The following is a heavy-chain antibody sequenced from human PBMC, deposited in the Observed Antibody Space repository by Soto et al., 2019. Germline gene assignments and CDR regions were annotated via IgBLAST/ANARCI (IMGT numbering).Heavy chain of an antibody. CDR2: INPNSGGT. Sequence: GASVKVSCKASGYTFTGYYMHWVRQAPGQGLEWMGWINPNSGGTNYAQKFQGRVTMTRDTSISTAYMELSRLRPDDTAVYYCARGEGQLRANYYYGMDVWGQGTTVTVSS. J-gene: IGHJ6*02. D-gene: IGHD6-6*01. CDR1: GYTFTGYY. V-gene: IGHV1-2*02. CDR3: ARGEGQLRANYYYGMDV.